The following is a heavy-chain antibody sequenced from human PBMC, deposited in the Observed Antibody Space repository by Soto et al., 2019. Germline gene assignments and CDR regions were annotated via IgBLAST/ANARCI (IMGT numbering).Heavy chain of an antibody. Sequence: QITLKESGPTLVKPTQTLTLTCTFSGFSLSTSGVGVGWIRQPPGKALEWLALIYWDDDKRYSPSLKSRLTIXKXXSKNQVVLTMTNMDPVDTATYYCAHSDTMIVRFDYWGQGTLVTVSS. J-gene: IGHJ4*02. CDR1: GFSLSTSGVG. CDR3: AHSDTMIVRFDY. V-gene: IGHV2-5*02. CDR2: IYWDDDK. D-gene: IGHD3-22*01.